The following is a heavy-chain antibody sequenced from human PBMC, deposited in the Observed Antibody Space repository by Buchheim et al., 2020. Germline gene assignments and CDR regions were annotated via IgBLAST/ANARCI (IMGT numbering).Heavy chain of an antibody. CDR3: ARDLTIFGKFDP. J-gene: IGHJ5*02. CDR1: GGSISSYY. V-gene: IGHV4-59*01. CDR2: IYYSGST. D-gene: IGHD3-3*01. Sequence: QVQLQESGPGLVKPSETLSLTCTVSGGSISSYYWSWLRQPPGKGLEWIGYIYYSGSTNYNPSLKSRVTISVDTSKNQFSLKLSSVTAADTAVYYCARDLTIFGKFDPWGQGTL.